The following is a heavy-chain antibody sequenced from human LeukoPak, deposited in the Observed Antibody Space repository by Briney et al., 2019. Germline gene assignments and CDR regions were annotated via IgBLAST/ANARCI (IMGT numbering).Heavy chain of an antibody. CDR2: ISSDESNT. CDR1: GFTFNSHW. V-gene: IGHV3-74*01. Sequence: GGSLRLSCAASGFTFNSHWMHWVRQAPGKGLVWVSRISSDESNTRYADSVKGRFTISRDNAKNSLYLQMNSLGADDTAVYYCARDRPYCGGDCYFDYWGQGTLVTVSS. J-gene: IGHJ4*02. D-gene: IGHD2-21*02. CDR3: ARDRPYCGGDCYFDY.